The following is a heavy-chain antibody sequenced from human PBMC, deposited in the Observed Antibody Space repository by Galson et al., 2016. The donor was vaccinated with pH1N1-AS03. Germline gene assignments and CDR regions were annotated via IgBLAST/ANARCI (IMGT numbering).Heavy chain of an antibody. CDR1: GYTFTSYD. CDR3: ARVRSEWLGVNSSWYGIDS. V-gene: IGHV1-8*01. D-gene: IGHD2-2*01. J-gene: IGHJ4*02. CDR2: MNPNSGNR. Sequence: SVKVSCKASGYTFTSYDINWVRQAAGQGLEWMGWMNPNSGNRGYAQKFQGRVTMTRDTSISTAYMELSSLTFEDTAVYYCARVRSEWLGVNSSWYGIDSWGQGTLVTVSS.